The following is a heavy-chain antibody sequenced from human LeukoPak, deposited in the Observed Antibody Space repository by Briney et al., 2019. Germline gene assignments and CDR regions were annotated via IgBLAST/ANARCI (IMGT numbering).Heavy chain of an antibody. D-gene: IGHD3-10*01. V-gene: IGHV4-39*07. CDR3: ARLWFGELTADY. J-gene: IGHJ4*02. CDR2: IYYSGST. CDR1: GGSISSSSYY. Sequence: NPSETLSLTCTVSGGSISSSSYYWGWIRQPPGKGLEWIGSIYYSGSTYYNPSLKSRVTISVDTSKNQFSLKLSSVTAADTAVYYCARLWFGELTADYWGQGTLVTVSS.